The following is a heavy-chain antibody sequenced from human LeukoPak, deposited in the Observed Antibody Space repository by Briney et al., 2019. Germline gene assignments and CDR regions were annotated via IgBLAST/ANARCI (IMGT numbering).Heavy chain of an antibody. CDR3: ARQAIDYYGSGSYGYGMDV. J-gene: IGHJ6*02. CDR1: GYSFTSYW. CDR2: IYPGDSDT. V-gene: IGHV5-51*01. Sequence: GESLKISCKVSGYSFTSYWIGWVRQMPGKDLEWMGIIYPGDSDTRYSPSFQGQVTISADKSISTAYLQWSSLKASDTAMYYCARQAIDYYGSGSYGYGMDVWGQGTTVTVSS. D-gene: IGHD3-10*01.